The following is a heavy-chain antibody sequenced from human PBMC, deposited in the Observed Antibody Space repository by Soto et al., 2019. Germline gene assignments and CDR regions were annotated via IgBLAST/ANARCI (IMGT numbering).Heavy chain of an antibody. CDR3: ARDRKYSSSWYLLVY. CDR2: IYHSGST. J-gene: IGHJ4*02. Sequence: TFSRTWAVAGDCISGSNWWSWILKTPGKGLEWIGEIYHSGSTNYNPSLKSRVTISVDKSKNQFSLKLSSVTAADTAVYYCARDRKYSSSWYLLVYWGQGTLVTVS. CDR1: GDCISGSNW. V-gene: IGHV4-4*02. D-gene: IGHD6-13*01.